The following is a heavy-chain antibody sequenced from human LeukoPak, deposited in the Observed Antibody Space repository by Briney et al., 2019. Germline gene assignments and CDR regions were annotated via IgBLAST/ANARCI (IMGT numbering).Heavy chain of an antibody. D-gene: IGHD3-22*01. CDR3: AKERPNYYDSNGHYYRRDGDY. CDR2: ISGSGGST. J-gene: IGHJ4*02. V-gene: IGHV3-23*01. Sequence: GGSLIVSWPGSGFTCSNYAMSWVRQAPGKELEWLSSISGSGGSTYYADSMKGRFTISRDNSNDTLYLQVNSLRAEDTAVYYCAKERPNYYDSNGHYYRRDGDYWGQGTLVTVSS. CDR1: GFTCSNYA.